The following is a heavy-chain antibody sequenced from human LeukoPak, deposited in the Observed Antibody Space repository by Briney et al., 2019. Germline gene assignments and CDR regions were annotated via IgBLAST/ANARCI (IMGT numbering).Heavy chain of an antibody. CDR1: GFTFSNAW. V-gene: IGHV3-15*01. CDR3: TIGYGEAGY. Sequence: GGSLRLSCAASGFTFSNAWMSWVRQAPGKGLEWVGRIKSKTDGETTDYAAPVKGRFTISRDDSKTTVNLQMNSLKTEDTAVYYCTIGYGEAGYWGQGTLVTVSS. J-gene: IGHJ4*02. CDR2: IKSKTDGETT. D-gene: IGHD4-17*01.